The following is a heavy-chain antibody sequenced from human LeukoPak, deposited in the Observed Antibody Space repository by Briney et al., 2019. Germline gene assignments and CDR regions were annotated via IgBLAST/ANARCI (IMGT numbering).Heavy chain of an antibody. D-gene: IGHD5-18*01. CDR2: IYYSGST. CDR3: ARDSVHSYGFYY. Sequence: SETLSLTCTVSGGSISSYYWSWIRQPPGKGLEWIGYIYYSGSTNYSPSLKSRVTISVDTSKNQFSLKLSSVTAADTAVYYCARDSVHSYGFYYWGQGTLVTVSS. V-gene: IGHV4-59*01. CDR1: GGSISSYY. J-gene: IGHJ4*02.